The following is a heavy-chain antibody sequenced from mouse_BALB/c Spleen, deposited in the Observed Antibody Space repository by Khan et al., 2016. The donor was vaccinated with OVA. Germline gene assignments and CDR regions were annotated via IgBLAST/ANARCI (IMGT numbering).Heavy chain of an antibody. CDR2: IYPYNDDT. V-gene: IGHV1S136*01. D-gene: IGHD2-14*01. J-gene: IGHJ2*01. Sequence: IQLVQSGPELVKPGASVKMSCTASGYTFTSYVIHWVKQKPGQGLDWIGYIYPYNDDTKYNEKFKGKATLTSDKSSSTAYMELSSLTSEDSAVYYCARNYRDDVYFDSWGQGTTLTVSS. CDR1: GYTFTSYV. CDR3: ARNYRDDVYFDS.